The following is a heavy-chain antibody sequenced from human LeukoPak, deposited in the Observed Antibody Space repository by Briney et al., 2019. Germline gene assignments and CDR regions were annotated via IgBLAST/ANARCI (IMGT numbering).Heavy chain of an antibody. CDR2: IETDGDQK. V-gene: IGHV3-7*01. CDR3: ARDIPSGFYTPDY. J-gene: IGHJ4*02. D-gene: IGHD5-12*01. Sequence: GGSLRISCVASGFTFSDYWMSWVRQAPGKGLEGVANIETDGDQKNYVDSVKGRFAISRDNARNSLYLQMNSLTDEDTAVYYCARDIPSGFYTPDYWGRGTLVTVSS. CDR1: GFTFSDYW.